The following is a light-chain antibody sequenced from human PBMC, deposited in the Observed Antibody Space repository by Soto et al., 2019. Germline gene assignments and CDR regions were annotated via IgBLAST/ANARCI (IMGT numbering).Light chain of an antibody. CDR2: ATS. CDR3: QQYGSSPIT. V-gene: IGKV3-15*01. CDR1: QSVSSN. J-gene: IGKJ5*01. Sequence: EMVMTQSPATLSVSPGERASLSCRASQSVSSNLAWYQQKPGQTPRLLIYATSTRATGIPARFSGSGSGTEFTLTISRLEPEDFAVYYCQQYGSSPITFGQGTRLEI.